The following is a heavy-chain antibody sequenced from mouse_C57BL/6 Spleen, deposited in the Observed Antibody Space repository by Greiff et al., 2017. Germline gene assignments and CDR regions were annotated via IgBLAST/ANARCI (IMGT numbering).Heavy chain of an antibody. J-gene: IGHJ2*01. V-gene: IGHV5-9*01. Sequence: EVMLVESGGGLVKPGGSLKLSCAASGFTFSSYTMSWVRQTPEKRLEWVATISGGGGNTYYPDSVKGRFTISRDNAKNTLYLQMSSLRSEDTSLYYCARHDWCFDYWGQGTTLTVSS. CDR3: ARHDWCFDY. CDR1: GFTFSSYT. D-gene: IGHD1-1*02. CDR2: ISGGGGNT.